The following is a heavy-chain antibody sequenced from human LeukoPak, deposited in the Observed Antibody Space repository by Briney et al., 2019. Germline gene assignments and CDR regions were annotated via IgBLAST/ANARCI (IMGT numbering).Heavy chain of an antibody. CDR3: AKAIWGSGWYDGFDY. Sequence: GGSLRLSCAASGFTFSSYAMSWVRQAPGKGLEWVSAISGSGGSTYYADSVKGRFTISRDNSKNTLYLQMNSLRAEDTAVYYCAKAIWGSGWYDGFDYWGQGTLVTVSS. J-gene: IGHJ4*02. CDR1: GFTFSSYA. V-gene: IGHV3-23*01. CDR2: ISGSGGST. D-gene: IGHD6-19*01.